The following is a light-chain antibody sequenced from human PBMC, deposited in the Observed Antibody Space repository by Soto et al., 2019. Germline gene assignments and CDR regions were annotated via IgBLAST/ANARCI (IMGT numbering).Light chain of an antibody. CDR3: SSYTSSSTLV. Sequence: QSALTQPASVSGSPGQSIAISCTGTSSDVGGYNYVCWYQQHPGKAPKLMIYDVNIRPSGVSDRFSGSKSGNTASLTISCLQAQDEADYYCSSYTSSSTLVFGTGTKVTVL. CDR2: DVN. V-gene: IGLV2-14*01. CDR1: SSDVGGYNY. J-gene: IGLJ1*01.